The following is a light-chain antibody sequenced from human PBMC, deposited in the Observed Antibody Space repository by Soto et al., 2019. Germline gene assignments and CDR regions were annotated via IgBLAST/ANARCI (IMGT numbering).Light chain of an antibody. CDR1: QSVSSSY. CDR3: QQYGSSPGLFT. CDR2: GAS. Sequence: EIVLTQSPGTLSLSPGDRATLSCRASQSVSSSYLAWYQQKPGQAPRLLIYGASSRATGIRDRFSGSGSGTDFTLIISRLEPEDFAVYYCQQYGSSPGLFTFGPGTKVDIK. J-gene: IGKJ3*01. V-gene: IGKV3-20*01.